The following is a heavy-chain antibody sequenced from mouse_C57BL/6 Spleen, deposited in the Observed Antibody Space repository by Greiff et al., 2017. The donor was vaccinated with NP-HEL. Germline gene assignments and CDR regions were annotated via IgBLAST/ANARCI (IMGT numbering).Heavy chain of an antibody. J-gene: IGHJ1*03. CDR2: IDPSDSYT. D-gene: IGHD1-1*01. Sequence: QVQLQQPGAELVMPGASVKLSCKASGYTFTSYWMHWVKQRPGQGLEWIGEIDPSDSYTNYNQKFKGKSTLTVDKSSSTAYMQLSSLTAEDSEVYYCARSIYYYGSSDWYFDVWGTGTTVTVSS. CDR3: ARSIYYYGSSDWYFDV. CDR1: GYTFTSYW. V-gene: IGHV1-69*01.